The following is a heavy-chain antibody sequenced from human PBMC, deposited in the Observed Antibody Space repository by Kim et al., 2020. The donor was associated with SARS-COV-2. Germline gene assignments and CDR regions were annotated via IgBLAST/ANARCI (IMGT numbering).Heavy chain of an antibody. V-gene: IGHV3-21*01. CDR1: GFTFSSYS. Sequence: GGSLRLSCAASGFTFSSYSMNWVRQAPGKGLEWVSSISSSSYIYYADSVKGRFTISRDNAKNSLYLQMNSLRAEDTAVYYCARHSSYYYYYGMDVWGQGTTVTVSS. J-gene: IGHJ6*02. CDR3: ARHSSYYYYYGMDV. CDR2: ISSSSYI. D-gene: IGHD4-4*01.